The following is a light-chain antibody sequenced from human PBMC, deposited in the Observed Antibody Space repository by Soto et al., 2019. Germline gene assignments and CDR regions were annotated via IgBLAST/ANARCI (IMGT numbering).Light chain of an antibody. CDR1: QSVSSSY. J-gene: IGKJ1*01. CDR3: KHYGTSRT. Sequence: EIVLTQSPGTLSLSPGERATLSCRASQSVSSSYLTWYQQKPGQAPRLLIYGASSRATGIPDRFSGSGSGTDFTLTISRLEPEDFAVYYCKHYGTSRTCGRGTKVEIK. CDR2: GAS. V-gene: IGKV3-20*01.